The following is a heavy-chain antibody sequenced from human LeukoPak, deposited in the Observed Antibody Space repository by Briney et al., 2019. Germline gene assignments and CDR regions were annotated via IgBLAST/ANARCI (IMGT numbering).Heavy chain of an antibody. CDR3: ARGSSIHVLLYHYYYMDV. J-gene: IGHJ6*03. CDR1: GYTFTGYY. D-gene: IGHD2-2*01. CDR2: LNPSRGRT. Sequence: ASVKVSCKASGYTFTGYYMHWVRQAPGQGLEWMGWLNPSRGRTNYAQNFQDRVAMTRDTSISTAYMELSSLRSDDTAVYYCARGSSIHVLLYHYYYMDVWGKGTTVAVSS. V-gene: IGHV1-2*02.